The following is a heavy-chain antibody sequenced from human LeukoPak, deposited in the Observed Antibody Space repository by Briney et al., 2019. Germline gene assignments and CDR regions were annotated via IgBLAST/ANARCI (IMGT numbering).Heavy chain of an antibody. D-gene: IGHD6-19*01. V-gene: IGHV3-23*01. J-gene: IGHJ4*02. Sequence: PGGSLRLSCTASGFTFGDYAVTWVRQAPGKGLEWVSGISGSGGRTYYADSVKGRFTISRDNSKNTLYLQMNSLRAEDTAVYYCVKRADSSGWHEGEFDYWGQGTLVTVSS. CDR3: VKRADSSGWHEGEFDY. CDR1: GFTFGDYA. CDR2: ISGSGGRT.